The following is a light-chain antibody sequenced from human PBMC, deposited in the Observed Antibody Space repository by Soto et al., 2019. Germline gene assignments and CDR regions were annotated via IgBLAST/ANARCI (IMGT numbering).Light chain of an antibody. CDR2: KVS. CDR3: MQGTHWPLT. V-gene: IGKV2-30*01. CDR1: QSLVYSDGNTY. Sequence: DVVVPPSPLSLPVTLGQPASISCRSSQSLVYSDGNTYLNWFHQRPGQSPRRLIFKVSSRDSGVPDRFSGSGSGTDFTLRISRVEAEDVGVYYCMQGTHWPLTFGQGTRLEIK. J-gene: IGKJ5*01.